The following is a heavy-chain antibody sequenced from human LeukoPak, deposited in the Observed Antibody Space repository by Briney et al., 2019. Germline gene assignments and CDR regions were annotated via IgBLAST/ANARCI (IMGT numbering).Heavy chain of an antibody. V-gene: IGHV1-18*01. Sequence: ASVKVSRKASGYTFTSYGISWVRQAPGQGLEWMGWISAYNGNTNYAQKLQGRVTMTTDTSTSTAYMELRSLRSDDTAVYYCTKPVGTSSSWYYFDYWGQGTLVTVSS. CDR3: TKPVGTSSSWYYFDY. CDR1: GYTFTSYG. J-gene: IGHJ4*02. D-gene: IGHD6-13*01. CDR2: ISAYNGNT.